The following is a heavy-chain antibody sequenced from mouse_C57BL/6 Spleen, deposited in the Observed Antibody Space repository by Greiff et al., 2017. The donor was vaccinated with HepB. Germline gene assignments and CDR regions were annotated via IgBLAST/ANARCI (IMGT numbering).Heavy chain of an antibody. CDR3: ASHYRNFYYFDY. CDR2: IRNKANGYTT. J-gene: IGHJ2*01. V-gene: IGHV7-3*01. CDR1: GFTFTDYY. D-gene: IGHD2-1*01. Sequence: EVQLVESGGGLVQPGGSLSLSCAASGFTFTDYYMSWVRQPPGKALEWLGFIRNKANGYTTEYSASVKGRFTISRDNSQSILYLQMNALRAEDSATYYCASHYRNFYYFDYWGQGTTLTVSS.